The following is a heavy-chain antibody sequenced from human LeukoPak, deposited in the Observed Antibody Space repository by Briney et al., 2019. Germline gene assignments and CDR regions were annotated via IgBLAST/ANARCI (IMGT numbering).Heavy chain of an antibody. Sequence: GGSLRLSCAASGFTFSSYAMSWVRQAPGKGLEWVSAISGSGGSTYYADSVKGRFTISRDNSKNTLYLQMNSLRAEDTAVYYCAKRGGDLPRVRDGYNYYYYMDVWGKGTTVTVSS. CDR2: ISGSGGST. D-gene: IGHD5-24*01. CDR3: AKRGGDLPRVRDGYNYYYYMDV. CDR1: GFTFSSYA. J-gene: IGHJ6*03. V-gene: IGHV3-23*01.